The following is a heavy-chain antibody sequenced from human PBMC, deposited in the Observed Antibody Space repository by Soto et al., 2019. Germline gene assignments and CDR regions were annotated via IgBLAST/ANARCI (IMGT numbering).Heavy chain of an antibody. CDR2: ITSSGDST. V-gene: IGHV3-23*01. CDR1: GFTFSSYA. D-gene: IGHD2-21*01. Sequence: EVQLLESGGGLVQPGGSLRLSCAASGFTFSSYAMAWVRQASGKGLEWVSSITSSGDSTYYADSVKGRFTISRDNSKNTLYLQMNSLGAEDTAVYYCANLEVTWGQGTLVTVSS. CDR3: ANLEVT. J-gene: IGHJ5*02.